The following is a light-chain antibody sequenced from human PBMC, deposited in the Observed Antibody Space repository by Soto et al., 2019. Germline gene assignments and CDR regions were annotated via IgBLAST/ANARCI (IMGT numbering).Light chain of an antibody. CDR1: RGDIGGYNY. CDR2: DVY. Sequence: QSALTQPASVSASPGQSITISCTGTRGDIGGYNYVSWYQQHPGKAPKLMIYDVYHRPSGVSNRFSASKSGNTASLTISGLQAEDEADYYCSSYTSSTILVVGTGTKVTVL. V-gene: IGLV2-14*03. CDR3: SSYTSSTILV. J-gene: IGLJ1*01.